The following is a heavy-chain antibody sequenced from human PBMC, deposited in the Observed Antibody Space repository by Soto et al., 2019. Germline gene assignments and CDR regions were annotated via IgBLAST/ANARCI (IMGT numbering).Heavy chain of an antibody. CDR1: GFTCGDYA. CDR2: IRSKAYGGTT. Sequence: GGSLRLSCTASGFTCGDYAMSWFRQAPGKGLEWVGFIRSKAYGGTTEYAASVKGRFTISRDDSKSIAYLQMNSLKTEDTAVYYCTRDPSTYYYGSGIWGQGTMVTVSS. CDR3: TRDPSTYYYGSGI. D-gene: IGHD3-10*01. J-gene: IGHJ3*02. V-gene: IGHV3-49*03.